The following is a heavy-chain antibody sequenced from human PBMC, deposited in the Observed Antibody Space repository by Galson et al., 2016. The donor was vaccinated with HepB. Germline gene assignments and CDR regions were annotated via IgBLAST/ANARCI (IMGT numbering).Heavy chain of an antibody. D-gene: IGHD6-19*01. CDR2: ISSSSSYI. J-gene: IGHJ6*02. CDR3: AGAPIEVDGMRHYYYGMDV. V-gene: IGHV3-21*01. CDR1: GFTFSSYA. Sequence: SLRLSCAASGFTFSSYAMHWVRQAPGKGLEWVAYISSSSSYIYYADSEKGRFTISRDNAKKSLYLQMNSLRAEDTAVYYCAGAPIEVDGMRHYYYGMDVWGHGTTVTVSS.